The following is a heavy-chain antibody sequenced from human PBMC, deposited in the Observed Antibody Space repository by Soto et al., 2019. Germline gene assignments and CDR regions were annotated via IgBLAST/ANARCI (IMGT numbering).Heavy chain of an antibody. Sequence: GGSMRLSCAASGFNFSSYAMSWVRQAPGKGLEWVSAISGSGGSTYYADSVKGRFTISRDNSKNTLYLQMNSLRAEDTAVYYCAKDPGPSYFDYWGQGTLVTVSS. V-gene: IGHV3-23*01. CDR3: AKDPGPSYFDY. J-gene: IGHJ4*02. CDR2: ISGSGGST. CDR1: GFNFSSYA.